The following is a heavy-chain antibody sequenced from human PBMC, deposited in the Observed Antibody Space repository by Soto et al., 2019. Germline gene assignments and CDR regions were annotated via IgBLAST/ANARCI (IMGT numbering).Heavy chain of an antibody. V-gene: IGHV3-23*01. CDR1: EFTFSTYA. CDR3: ARDKTGGYSSGWFHYAYGMDV. CDR2: ISGSGGAT. J-gene: IGHJ6*02. D-gene: IGHD6-19*01. Sequence: EVQLLESGGGLVQPGGSLTLSCAASEFTFSTYAMTWVRLVPGKGLEWVSGISGSGGATYYTDSVKGRFTISRDNARNTLYLQMTSRRAEDTGIYYCARDKTGGYSSGWFHYAYGMDVWGQGTTVTVSS.